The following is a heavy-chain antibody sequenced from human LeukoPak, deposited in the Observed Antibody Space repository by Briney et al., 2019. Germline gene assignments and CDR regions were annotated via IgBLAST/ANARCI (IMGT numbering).Heavy chain of an antibody. CDR2: ISWNSGSI. CDR1: GFTFDDYA. J-gene: IGHJ4*02. D-gene: IGHD6-6*01. CDR3: ARVGGESSSGDY. V-gene: IGHV3-9*01. Sequence: GGSLRLSCAASGFTFDDYAMHWVRQAPGKGLEWVSGISWNSGSIGYADSVKGRFTISRDNAKNSLYLQMNSLRAEDTALYYCARVGGESSSGDYWGQGTLVTVSS.